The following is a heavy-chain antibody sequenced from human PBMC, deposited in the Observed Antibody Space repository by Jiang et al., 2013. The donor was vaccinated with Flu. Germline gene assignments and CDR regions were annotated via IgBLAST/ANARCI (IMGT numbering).Heavy chain of an antibody. CDR3: ARSATYYVSHFDY. V-gene: IGHV1-69*06. Sequence: TTTYGGNFQGRVTITADKSTSTVYLDFSSLKSEDTAVYYCARSATYYVSHFDYWGQGTLVTVSS. CDR2: TT. J-gene: IGHJ4*02. D-gene: IGHD1-26*01.